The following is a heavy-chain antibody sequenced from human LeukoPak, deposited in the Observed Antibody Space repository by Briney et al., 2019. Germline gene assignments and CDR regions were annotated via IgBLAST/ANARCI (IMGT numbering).Heavy chain of an antibody. J-gene: IGHJ3*02. D-gene: IGHD4-17*01. CDR3: ARESFTVTIDAFDI. Sequence: GASVKVSCKASGYTFTGYYMHWVRQARGQGLEWMGRINPNSGGTNYAQKFQGRVTMTRDTSISTAYMELSRLRSDDTAVYYCARESFTVTIDAFDIWGQGTMVTVSS. CDR1: GYTFTGYY. CDR2: INPNSGGT. V-gene: IGHV1-2*06.